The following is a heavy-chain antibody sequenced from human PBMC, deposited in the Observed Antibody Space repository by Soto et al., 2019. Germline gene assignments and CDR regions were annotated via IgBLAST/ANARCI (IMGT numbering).Heavy chain of an antibody. V-gene: IGHV3-30-3*01. Sequence: QVQLVESGGGVVQPGRSLRLSCEASGFTFSSYAMHWVRQAPGKGLEWVAVISYDGSNKYYADSVKGRFTISRDNSKNTLYLQMNSLRAEDTAVYYCARDLGKIPIDPWGQGTLVTVSS. CDR2: ISYDGSNK. J-gene: IGHJ5*02. CDR1: GFTFSSYA. CDR3: ARDLGKIPIDP.